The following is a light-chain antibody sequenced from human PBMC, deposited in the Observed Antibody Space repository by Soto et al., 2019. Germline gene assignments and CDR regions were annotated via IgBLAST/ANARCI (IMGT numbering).Light chain of an antibody. CDR2: GAS. CDR3: HQLGSSPLAFT. Sequence: ESMLTQSPGTLSLSPGERATLSCRASQSVSTRYLAWYQQKPGQAPRLLIYGASIRAAGIPDRFSGSGSGTDFTLTISRLEPEEFAVYYSHQLGSSPLAFTLGQGTKLEI. J-gene: IGKJ2*01. V-gene: IGKV3-20*01. CDR1: QSVSTRY.